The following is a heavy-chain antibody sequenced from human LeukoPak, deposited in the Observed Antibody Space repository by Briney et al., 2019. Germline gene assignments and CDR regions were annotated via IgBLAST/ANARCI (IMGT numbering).Heavy chain of an antibody. CDR3: ARVRDDDAFDI. Sequence: GGSLRLSCAASGFTFSDYHMSWIRRAPGKGLEWVSYIDTSGSITYYADSVKGRFTISRDNAKNSLFLQVNSLRAEDTAVYYCARVRDDDAFDIWGQGTMVTVSS. CDR2: IDTSGSIT. V-gene: IGHV3-11*01. J-gene: IGHJ3*02. CDR1: GFTFSDYH.